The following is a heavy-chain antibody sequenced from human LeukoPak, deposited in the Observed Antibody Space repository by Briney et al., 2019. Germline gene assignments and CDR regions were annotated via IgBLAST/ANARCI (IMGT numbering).Heavy chain of an antibody. CDR1: GGSISSYY. CDR3: ARDLVGYCSSTSCYKYYYYMDV. D-gene: IGHD2-2*02. Sequence: PSETLSLTCTVSGGSISSYYWSWIRQPPGKGLEWIGYIYYSGSTNYNPSLKSRVTISVDTSKNQFSPKLSSVTAADTAVYYCARDLVGYCSSTSCYKYYYYMDVWGKGTTVTVSS. CDR2: IYYSGST. V-gene: IGHV4-59*12. J-gene: IGHJ6*03.